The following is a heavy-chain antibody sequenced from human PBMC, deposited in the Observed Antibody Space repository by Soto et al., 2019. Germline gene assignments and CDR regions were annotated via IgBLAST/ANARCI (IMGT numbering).Heavy chain of an antibody. V-gene: IGHV1-69*02. D-gene: IGHD3-16*01. CDR1: GGTFNSNS. CDR2: VIPILGEA. Sequence: ASVKVSCKASGGTFNSNSITWVRQAPGQGLEWMGRVIPILGEANYAQKFQGRVAITADRSTSTAYMELSSLRSEDTAVYYCATAVQPHPSYDYMEGGLDYCGQGTRVTVGS. CDR3: ATAVQPHPSYDYMEGGLDY. J-gene: IGHJ4*01.